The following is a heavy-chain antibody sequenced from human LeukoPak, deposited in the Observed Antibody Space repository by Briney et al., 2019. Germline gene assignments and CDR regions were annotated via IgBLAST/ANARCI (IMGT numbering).Heavy chain of an antibody. CDR3: ASIAVAGNVDY. V-gene: IGHV3-21*01. CDR1: AFTFSSYS. CDR2: ISSSSSYI. J-gene: IGHJ4*02. D-gene: IGHD6-19*01. Sequence: GGSLTLSCAASAFTFSSYSMNWVRQAPGQGLEWVSSISSSSSYIYYANSVKGRFTISRYNAKNSLYLQLNSLRAEDTAVYYCASIAVAGNVDYWGQGTLVTVSS.